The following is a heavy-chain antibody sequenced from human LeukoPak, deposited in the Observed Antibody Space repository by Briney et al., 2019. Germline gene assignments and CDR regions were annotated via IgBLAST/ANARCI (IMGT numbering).Heavy chain of an antibody. CDR3: ARDRVWGRAAFDY. D-gene: IGHD3-16*01. Sequence: GGSLRLSCAASGFTLSSYAMSWVRQAPGKGLEWVSLISGNAGSTYYADSVKGRFTISRDITKNTLYLQMNSLRAEDTATYYCARDRVWGRAAFDYWGQGTLVTVSS. J-gene: IGHJ4*02. CDR2: ISGNAGST. V-gene: IGHV3-23*01. CDR1: GFTLSSYA.